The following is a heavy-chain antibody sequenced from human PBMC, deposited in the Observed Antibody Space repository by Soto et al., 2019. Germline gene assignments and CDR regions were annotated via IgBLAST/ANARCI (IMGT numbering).Heavy chain of an antibody. CDR1: GLSISSGVYS. Sequence: SETLPLTCALFGLSISSGVYSLSWIRQPPGKGLEWIGYIYHSGSTYYNPALKSRVTISVDRSKNQFSLKLSSVTAADTAVYYCARGAGLYDFWSGYPGPFDYWGQGTLVNSPQ. D-gene: IGHD3-3*01. CDR2: IYHSGST. CDR3: ARGAGLYDFWSGYPGPFDY. J-gene: IGHJ4*02. V-gene: IGHV4-30-2*01.